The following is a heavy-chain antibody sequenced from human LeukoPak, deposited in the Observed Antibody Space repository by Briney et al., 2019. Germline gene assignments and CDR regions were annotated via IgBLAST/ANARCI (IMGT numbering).Heavy chain of an antibody. CDR1: GGSISSSSYY. CDR3: ARMRDIRIAARKYYYYYYMDV. J-gene: IGHJ6*03. V-gene: IGHV4-39*01. Sequence: SETLSLTCTVSGGSISSSSYYWGWIRQPPGKGLEWIGSIYYSGSIYYNPSLKSRVTISVDTSKNQFSLKLSSVTAADTAVYYCARMRDIRIAARKYYYYYYMDVWGKGTTVTVSS. D-gene: IGHD6-6*01. CDR2: IYYSGSI.